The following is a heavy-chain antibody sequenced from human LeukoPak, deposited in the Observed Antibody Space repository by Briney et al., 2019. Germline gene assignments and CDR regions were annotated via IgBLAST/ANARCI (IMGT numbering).Heavy chain of an antibody. CDR2: ISGDGDSR. CDR1: GFTFRGYA. CDR3: AKRDGEMATNPDGAFDL. Sequence: PGGSLRLSCVGSGFTFRGYAMSWVRQAPGKGLEWVSAISGDGDSRFFPDSRFTIARDNSKNTLYLQMASLRAEDTAVYYCAKRDGEMATNPDGAFDLWGQGTMVTVSS. V-gene: IGHV3-23*01. J-gene: IGHJ3*01. D-gene: IGHD5-24*01.